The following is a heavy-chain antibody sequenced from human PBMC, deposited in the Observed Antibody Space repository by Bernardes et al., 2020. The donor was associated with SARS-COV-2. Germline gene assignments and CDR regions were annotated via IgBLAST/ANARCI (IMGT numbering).Heavy chain of an antibody. J-gene: IGHJ4*02. V-gene: IGHV3-23*01. Sequence: GGSLRLSRAASGFTFSSYAMSWVRQAPGKGLEWVSTLSRSGYGTYYADSVKGRLTISRDNSKNTLYLQMNSLRGEDTAVYYCAKLPGNSDYDPTKDYFDYWGQGTLVTVSS. CDR3: AKLPGNSDYDPTKDYFDY. CDR2: LSRSGYGT. D-gene: IGHD5-12*01. CDR1: GFTFSSYA.